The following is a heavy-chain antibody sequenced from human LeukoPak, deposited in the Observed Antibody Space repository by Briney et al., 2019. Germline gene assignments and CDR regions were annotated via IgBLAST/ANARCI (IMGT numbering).Heavy chain of an antibody. D-gene: IGHD6-13*01. J-gene: IGHJ6*02. CDR1: GGSISSSSYY. Sequence: SETLSLTCTVSGGSISSSSYYWGWIRQPPGKGLEWIGNIFYSGTTYYNPSLKSRITMSVDTSKNQFSLKLSSVTAADTAVYYCARGEDSSSWYWGTYYYYGMDVWGQGTTVTVSS. CDR2: IFYSGTT. V-gene: IGHV4-39*01. CDR3: ARGEDSSSWYWGTYYYYGMDV.